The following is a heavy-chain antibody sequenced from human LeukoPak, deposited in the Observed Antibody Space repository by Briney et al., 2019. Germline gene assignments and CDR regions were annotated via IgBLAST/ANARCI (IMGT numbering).Heavy chain of an antibody. Sequence: GESLKISCKGSGYSFTSYWISWVRQMPGKGLEWMGRIGPSDSYTNYSPSFQGHVTISADKSISTAYLQWSSLKASDTAMYYCARSIYDILTGYNNWFDPWGQGTLVTVSS. CDR3: ARSIYDILTGYNNWFDP. V-gene: IGHV5-10-1*01. D-gene: IGHD3-9*01. CDR1: GYSFTSYW. CDR2: IGPSDSYT. J-gene: IGHJ5*02.